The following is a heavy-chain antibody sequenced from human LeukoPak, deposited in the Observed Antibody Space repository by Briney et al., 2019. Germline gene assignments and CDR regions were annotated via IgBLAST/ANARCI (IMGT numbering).Heavy chain of an antibody. D-gene: IGHD3-3*01. CDR3: ARGVLGDFWSGYYTGYDY. Sequence: SETLSLTCTVSGGSISSYYWSWIRQPPGKGLEWIGYIYYSGSTNYNPSLKSRVTISVDTSKNQFSLKLSSVTAADTAVYYCARGVLGDFWSGYYTGYDYWGQGTLVTVSS. CDR1: GGSISSYY. CDR2: IYYSGST. J-gene: IGHJ4*02. V-gene: IGHV4-59*01.